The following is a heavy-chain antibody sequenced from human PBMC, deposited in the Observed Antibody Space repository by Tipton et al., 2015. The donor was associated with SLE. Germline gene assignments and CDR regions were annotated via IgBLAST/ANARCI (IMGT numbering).Heavy chain of an antibody. CDR2: IYTSGST. CDR1: GDSIRNYY. D-gene: IGHD4-23*01. V-gene: IGHV4-4*07. J-gene: IGHJ4*02. CDR3: ARDRGNTVVYY. Sequence: TLSLTCSFSGDSIRNYYWTWIRQPAGKGREWIGRIYTSGSTDYNPSLKSRVTMSVDTSKNQVSLKLNSVTAADAAVYYCARDRGNTVVYYWGQGTLVTVSS.